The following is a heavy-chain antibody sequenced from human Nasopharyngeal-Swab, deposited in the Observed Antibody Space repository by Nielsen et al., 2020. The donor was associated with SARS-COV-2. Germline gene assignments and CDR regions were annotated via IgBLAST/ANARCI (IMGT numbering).Heavy chain of an antibody. CDR3: TRCGGGCYSGRDY. CDR1: RFTFSDSA. J-gene: IGHJ4*02. D-gene: IGHD2-15*01. CDR2: LRTTGNNYAT. V-gene: IGHV3-73*01. Sequence: SLKISCAASRFTFSDSAIHWVRQASGEGLEWVARLRTTGNNYATAYSASVKGRFIIFRDDPTNTAYLQMNSLKTEDTAMYYCTRCGGGCYSGRDYWGQGTLVTVSS.